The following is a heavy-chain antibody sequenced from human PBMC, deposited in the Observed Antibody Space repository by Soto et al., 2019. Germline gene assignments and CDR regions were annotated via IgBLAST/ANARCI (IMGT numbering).Heavy chain of an antibody. D-gene: IGHD2-21*01. V-gene: IGHV1-46*03. CDR1: GYTFTSYY. Sequence: ASVKVSCKASGYTFTSYYMHWVRQAPGQGLEWMGIINPSGGSTSYAQKFQGRVTMTRDTSTSTVYMELSSLRSEDTAVYYCATRPGDGYYFDYWGQGTLVTVSS. CDR3: ATRPGDGYYFDY. CDR2: INPSGGST. J-gene: IGHJ4*02.